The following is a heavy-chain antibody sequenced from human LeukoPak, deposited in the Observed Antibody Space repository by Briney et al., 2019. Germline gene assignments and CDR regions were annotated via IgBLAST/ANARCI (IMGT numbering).Heavy chain of an antibody. CDR1: GYTFTSYG. Sequence: ASVRVSCKASGYTFTSYGISWVRQAPGQGLEWMGWISAYNGNTNYAQKLQGRVTLTTDTSTSTAYMELRSLRSDDTAVYYCARTPYDSSGYYSPNWFDPWGQGTLVTVSS. D-gene: IGHD3-22*01. CDR2: ISAYNGNT. J-gene: IGHJ5*02. CDR3: ARTPYDSSGYYSPNWFDP. V-gene: IGHV1-18*01.